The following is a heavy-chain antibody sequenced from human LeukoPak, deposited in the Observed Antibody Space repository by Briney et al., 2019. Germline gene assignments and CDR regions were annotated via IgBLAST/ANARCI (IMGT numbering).Heavy chain of an antibody. CDR1: GFTFSSYS. CDR2: IYSGGST. Sequence: GGSLRLSCAASGFTFSSYSMSWVRQAPGKGLEWVSVIYSGGSTYYADSVKGRFTISRDNSKNTLYLQMNSLRAEDTAVYYCARDGRGSRATLNWGQGTLVTVSS. D-gene: IGHD3-16*01. V-gene: IGHV3-53*01. J-gene: IGHJ4*02. CDR3: ARDGRGSRATLN.